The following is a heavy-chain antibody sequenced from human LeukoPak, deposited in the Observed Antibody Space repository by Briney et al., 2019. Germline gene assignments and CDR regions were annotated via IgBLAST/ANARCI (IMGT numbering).Heavy chain of an antibody. Sequence: PGGPLRLSCAASGFTLSEYYMAWVRQAPGKGLEWVSYMRSRITTYTTYADSVRGRCTSSIDNAKSSVYLQMNSVRAEDTAGDYCARHIVLVTASDGFDIWGQGTMVTVSS. V-gene: IGHV3-11*06. D-gene: IGHD2-21*02. CDR1: GFTLSEYY. CDR3: ARHIVLVTASDGFDI. CDR2: MRSRITTYT. J-gene: IGHJ3*02.